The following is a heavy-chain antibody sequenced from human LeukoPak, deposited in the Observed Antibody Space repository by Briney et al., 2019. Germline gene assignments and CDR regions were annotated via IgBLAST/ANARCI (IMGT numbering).Heavy chain of an antibody. D-gene: IGHD3-10*01. CDR3: ARQLLNMVRGDARRAMGY. Sequence: ASVKVSCKASGYTFTSYDINWVRQAAGQGLEWRGWMNPNSGNTGYAQKFQCRVTMTRNTSISTAYMELRSLRSEDTAVYYCARQLLNMVRGDARRAMGYWGQGTLVTVSS. CDR1: GYTFTSYD. J-gene: IGHJ4*02. V-gene: IGHV1-8*01. CDR2: MNPNSGNT.